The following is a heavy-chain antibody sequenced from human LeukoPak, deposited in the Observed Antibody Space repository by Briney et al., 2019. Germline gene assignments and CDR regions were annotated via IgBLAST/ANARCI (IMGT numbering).Heavy chain of an antibody. J-gene: IGHJ4*02. V-gene: IGHV7-4-1*02. CDR2: INTNTGNP. CDR1: GYSFTSYA. CDR3: ARGDNSGYDSGVVWYY. Sequence: GASVKVSCKASGYSFTSYAINWARQAPGQGLEWMGWINTNTGNPTYAQGFTGRFVFSLDTSVSTAYLQISSLKAEDTAVYYCARGDNSGYDSGVVWYYWGQGTLVTVSS. D-gene: IGHD5-12*01.